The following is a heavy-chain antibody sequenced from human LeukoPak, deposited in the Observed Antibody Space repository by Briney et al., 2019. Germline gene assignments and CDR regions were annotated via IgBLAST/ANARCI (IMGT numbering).Heavy chain of an antibody. D-gene: IGHD6-13*01. CDR1: GFTFSNYW. Sequence: GGSLRLSCEGSGFTFSNYWMGWVRQAPGKGLQWVANIKTDGSEKYYVDSVKGRFTISRDNSKNTLYLQMNSLRAEDTAVYYCAKDRDSSTWYFDYWGQGTLVTVSS. CDR3: AKDRDSSTWYFDY. CDR2: IKTDGSEK. V-gene: IGHV3-7*01. J-gene: IGHJ4*02.